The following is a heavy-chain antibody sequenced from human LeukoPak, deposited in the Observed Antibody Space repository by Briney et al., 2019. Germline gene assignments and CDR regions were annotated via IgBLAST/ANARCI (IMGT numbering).Heavy chain of an antibody. CDR2: FDPEDGET. D-gene: IGHD3-3*01. CDR3: ARHERSYDFGINAFDI. CDR1: GYTLTELS. J-gene: IGHJ3*02. V-gene: IGHV1-24*01. Sequence: ASVNVSCKVSGYTLTELSMHWVRQAPGKGLEWMGGFDPEDGETIYAQKFQGRVTMTEDTSTDTAYLQWSSLKASDTAMYYCARHERSYDFGINAFDIWGQGTMVTVSS.